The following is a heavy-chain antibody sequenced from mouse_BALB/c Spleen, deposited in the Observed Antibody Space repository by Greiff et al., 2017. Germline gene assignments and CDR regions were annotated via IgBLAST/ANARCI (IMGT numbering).Heavy chain of an antibody. D-gene: IGHD2-3*01. J-gene: IGHJ3*01. CDR2: ISSGGGST. CDR1: GFAFSSYD. Sequence: EVQLVESGGGLVKPGGSLKLSCAASGFAFSSYDMSWVRQTPEKRLEWVAYISSGGGSTYYPDTVKGRFTISRDNAKNTLYLQMSSLKSEDTAMYYCARRSDDGTGYAYWGQGTLVTVSA. CDR3: ARRSDDGTGYAY. V-gene: IGHV5-12-1*01.